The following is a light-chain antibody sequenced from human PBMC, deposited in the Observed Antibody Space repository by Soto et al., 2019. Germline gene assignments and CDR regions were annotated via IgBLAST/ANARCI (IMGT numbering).Light chain of an antibody. CDR3: QRRSNWPSVGT. CDR2: DAS. Sequence: EIVLTQSPATLSLSPGERATLSCRASQSVSSYLSWYQQKPGQAPRLLIYDASNRATGIPARFSGSGSGTDFTLTISSLEPEDYAVYDCQRRSNWPSVGTFGQGTKLEIK. J-gene: IGKJ2*01. CDR1: QSVSSY. V-gene: IGKV3-11*01.